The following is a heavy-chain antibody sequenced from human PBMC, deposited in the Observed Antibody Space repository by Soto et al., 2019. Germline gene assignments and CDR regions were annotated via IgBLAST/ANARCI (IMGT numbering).Heavy chain of an antibody. J-gene: IGHJ3*02. V-gene: IGHV3-7*01. D-gene: IGHD3-9*01. CDR1: GFTFSSYW. Sequence: GGSLRLSCAASGFTFSSYWMIWVRQAPGKGLEWVANIKQDGSEKYYVDSVKGRFTISRDNAKNSLYLQMNGLRAEDTAVYYCAKLRYFDWAYDAFDIWGQGTMVTVSS. CDR3: AKLRYFDWAYDAFDI. CDR2: IKQDGSEK.